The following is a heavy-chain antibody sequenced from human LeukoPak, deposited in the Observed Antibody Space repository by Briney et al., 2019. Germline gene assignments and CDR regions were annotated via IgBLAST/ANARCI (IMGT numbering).Heavy chain of an antibody. D-gene: IGHD3-10*01. CDR2: IGGSSDFI. V-gene: IGHV3-21*06. Sequence: PGGSLRLSCAASGFSFRNYNMNWVRQPQGKGLEWVSSIGGSSDFIYYGDSVKGRFTISRDNAKNSVYLQMNSLRAEDTAVYYCLRDESGSFFAYWGQGTLVIVSS. J-gene: IGHJ4*02. CDR1: GFSFRNYN. CDR3: LRDESGSFFAY.